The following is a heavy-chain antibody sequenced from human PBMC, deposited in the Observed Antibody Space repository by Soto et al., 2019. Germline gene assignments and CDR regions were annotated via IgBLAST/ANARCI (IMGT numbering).Heavy chain of an antibody. CDR1: GYTFTSYA. CDR3: ASDLLSCIDY. V-gene: IGHV1-3*01. Sequence: QLQLVQYGAEVKKPGASVTVSCKASGYTFTSYAIHWVRQAPGERLDWMAWINAGNGDTKYSKRFQGRVNITRDTSANTVEMQLSSLRFADTAVYYCASDLLSCIDYWGQGTLVAVSS. CDR2: INAGNGDT. J-gene: IGHJ4*02.